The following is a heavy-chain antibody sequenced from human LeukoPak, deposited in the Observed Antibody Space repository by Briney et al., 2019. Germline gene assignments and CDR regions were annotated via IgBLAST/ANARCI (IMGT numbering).Heavy chain of an antibody. CDR3: ARGRSMDF. D-gene: IGHD2-2*01. CDR1: GFTFNSYN. CDR2: IKHDSSEK. J-gene: IGHJ4*02. V-gene: IGHV3-7*04. Sequence: GGSLRLSCAASGFTFNSYNFNWVRQAPGKGLEWVANIKHDSSEKYSVDSVNGRFTISRDNAKMILYLQMNSLRAEDTAVYFCARGRSMDFWGQGTLVTVSS.